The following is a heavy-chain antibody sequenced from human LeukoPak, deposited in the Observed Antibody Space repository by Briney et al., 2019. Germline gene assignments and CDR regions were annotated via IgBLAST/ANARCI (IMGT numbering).Heavy chain of an antibody. V-gene: IGHV3-30*02. Sequence: QPGGSLRLSCAASGFTFSSYGIHWVRQAPGKGLEWVAFIRSDGSNKYYADSVKGRFTISRDNSKNTLYLQMNSLRAEDTAVYYCARDRYSSGWNYYYGMDVWGQGTTVTVSS. D-gene: IGHD6-19*01. CDR2: IRSDGSNK. J-gene: IGHJ6*02. CDR3: ARDRYSSGWNYYYGMDV. CDR1: GFTFSSYG.